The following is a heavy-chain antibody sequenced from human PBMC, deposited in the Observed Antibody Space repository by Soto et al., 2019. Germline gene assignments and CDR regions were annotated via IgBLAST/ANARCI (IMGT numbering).Heavy chain of an antibody. CDR3: ARAEGDYGDYGY. V-gene: IGHV4-31*03. D-gene: IGHD4-17*01. J-gene: IGHJ4*02. Sequence: SETLSLTCTVSGGSFSSANYYWSWIRQHPGKGLEWIGYIYYSGSTYYNPSLKSRVTISVDASKSQFSLKLSSLTAADTAVYYCARAEGDYGDYGYWGQGTLVTVS. CDR2: IYYSGST. CDR1: GGSFSSANYY.